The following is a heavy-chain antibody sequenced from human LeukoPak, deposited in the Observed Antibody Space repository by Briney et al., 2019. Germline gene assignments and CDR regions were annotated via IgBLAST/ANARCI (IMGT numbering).Heavy chain of an antibody. V-gene: IGHV3-30*02. J-gene: IGHJ4*02. D-gene: IGHD1-7*01. CDR3: AIGVNYAFDD. CDR1: GFILSDSG. CDR2: LRYDGRSK. Sequence: PGGSLRLSCTASGFILSDSGFDWARQAPGKGLEWVAFLRYDGRSKYYLDAVKGRFTISRDNSKNTVYLQMDSLRPEDTAVYYRAIGVNYAFDDWGQGTLVTVSS.